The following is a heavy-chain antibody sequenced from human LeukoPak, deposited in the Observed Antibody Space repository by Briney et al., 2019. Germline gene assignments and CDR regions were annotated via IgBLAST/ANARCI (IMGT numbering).Heavy chain of an antibody. D-gene: IGHD3-16*01. Sequence: ASVKVSCKASGYTFTGYYMHWVRQAPGQGLEWMGWINPNSGGTNYAQKFQGRVTMTRDTSISTAYMELSRLRSDDTAVYYCARSTLGDNQYDYGATWGQGTLVTVSS. CDR3: ARSTLGDNQYDYGAT. CDR1: GYTFTGYY. V-gene: IGHV1-2*02. CDR2: INPNSGGT. J-gene: IGHJ5*02.